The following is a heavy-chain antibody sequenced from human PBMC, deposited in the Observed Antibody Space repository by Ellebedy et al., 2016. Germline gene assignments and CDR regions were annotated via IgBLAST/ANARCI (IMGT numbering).Heavy chain of an antibody. D-gene: IGHD2-2*01. V-gene: IGHV1-24*01. CDR1: GYTLTELS. J-gene: IGHJ6*02. Sequence: ASVKVSCKVSGYTLTELSMHWVRQAPGKGLEWMGGFDPEDGETIYAQKFQGRVTMIEDTSTDTAYMELSSLRSEDTAVYYCASGGVVPAPMASSYYYYGVDVWGQGTTVTVSS. CDR3: ASGGVVPAPMASSYYYYGVDV. CDR2: FDPEDGET.